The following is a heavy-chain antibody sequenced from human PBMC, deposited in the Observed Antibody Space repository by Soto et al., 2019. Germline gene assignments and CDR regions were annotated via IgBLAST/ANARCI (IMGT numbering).Heavy chain of an antibody. CDR1: GFSFSSFW. CDR2: IKGDGSEK. V-gene: IGHV3-7*03. Sequence: PGGSLRVSCAASGFSFSSFWMSWVRQAPGKGPEWVANIKGDGSEKYYVDSVKGRFTISRDNAENSLYLHMNSLRAEDTAVYYCFLGHYLDGLGKGTTVTVSS. CDR3: FLGHYLDG. J-gene: IGHJ6*03. D-gene: IGHD3-16*01.